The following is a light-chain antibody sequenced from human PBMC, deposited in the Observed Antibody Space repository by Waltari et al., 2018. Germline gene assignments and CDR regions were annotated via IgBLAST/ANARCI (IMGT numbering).Light chain of an antibody. CDR3: QQHGSLPQT. V-gene: IGKV3-20*01. CDR1: QSITNNF. J-gene: IGKJ1*01. Sequence: EIVLTQSPGTLSLSPGEGATLSCRASQSITNNFLVWYQQRPGQAPRLLVYDASSRATGIPDRFSGSGSGTDFTLTISRLEPEDFALYFCQQHGSLPQTFGQGTKVEIK. CDR2: DAS.